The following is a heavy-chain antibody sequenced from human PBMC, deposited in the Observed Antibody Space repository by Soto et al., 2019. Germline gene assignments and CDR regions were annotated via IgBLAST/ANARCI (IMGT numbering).Heavy chain of an antibody. J-gene: IGHJ4*02. CDR2: IYYSGST. D-gene: IGHD3-22*01. Sequence: SETLSLTCTVSGGSISSCGYYWSWIRHHPGKGLEWIGYIYYSGSTYYNPSLKSRVTISVDTSKNQFSLKLSSVTAADTAVYYCARGQDYDSSGYYPYWGQGTLVTVSS. CDR1: GGSISSCGYY. V-gene: IGHV4-31*03. CDR3: ARGQDYDSSGYYPY.